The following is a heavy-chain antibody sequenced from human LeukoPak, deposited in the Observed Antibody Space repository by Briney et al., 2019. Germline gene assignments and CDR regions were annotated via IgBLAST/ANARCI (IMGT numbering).Heavy chain of an antibody. CDR1: GGSISSYY. J-gene: IGHJ4*02. D-gene: IGHD5-12*01. CDR3: AREGGYSGYDYWY. Sequence: PSETLSLTCTVSGGSISSYYWSWIRQPPGKGLEWIGYIYYSGSTNYNPSLKSRVTISVDTSKNQFSLKLGSVTAADTAVYYCAREGGYSGYDYWYWGQGTLVTVSS. V-gene: IGHV4-59*01. CDR2: IYYSGST.